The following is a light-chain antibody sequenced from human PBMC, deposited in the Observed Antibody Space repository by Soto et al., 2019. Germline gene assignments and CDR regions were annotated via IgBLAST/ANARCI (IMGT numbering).Light chain of an antibody. Sequence: DIQMTQSPSTLSASVGDRLTITCRASQTISPWLAWYQQKPGKAPRLLIYKTSNLHSGVPSRFSGSGSGTEFTLTISSLQPVDFATYYCQDYSGHSRTFGQGTKVDIK. V-gene: IGKV1-5*03. J-gene: IGKJ1*01. CDR2: KTS. CDR3: QDYSGHSRT. CDR1: QTISPW.